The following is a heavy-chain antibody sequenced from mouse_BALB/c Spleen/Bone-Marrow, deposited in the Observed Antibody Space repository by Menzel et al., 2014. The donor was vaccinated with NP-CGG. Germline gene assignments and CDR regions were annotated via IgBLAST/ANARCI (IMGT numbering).Heavy chain of an antibody. CDR3: TRQGSDGYDSREDWYFDV. V-gene: IGHV5-6*02. CDR1: GFTFSSYG. Sequence: DVKLVESGGDLVKPGGSLKLSCAASGFTFSSYGMSWVRQTPDKGLEWVATISSGGTYTFYPDSAKGRFTISRDNAKNTLYLQMSSLKSEDTAMYYCTRQGSDGYDSREDWYFDVWGAGTTVTVSS. CDR2: ISSGGTYT. D-gene: IGHD1-1*01. J-gene: IGHJ1*01.